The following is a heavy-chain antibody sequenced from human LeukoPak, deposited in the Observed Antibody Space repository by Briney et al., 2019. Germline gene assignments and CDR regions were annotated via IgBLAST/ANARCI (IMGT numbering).Heavy chain of an antibody. CDR2: INHSGST. D-gene: IGHD3-3*01. V-gene: IGHV4-34*01. CDR1: GGDFSGYY. J-gene: IGHJ3*02. CDR3: AREGVEGPHDAFDI. Sequence: SEPLSLTCAVYGGDFSGYYWSWIRQPPGKGLEWIGEINHSGSTNYNPSLKSRVTISVDPSKNQFSLKLRSVTAADTAVYYCAREGVEGPHDAFDIWGQGTMVTVSS.